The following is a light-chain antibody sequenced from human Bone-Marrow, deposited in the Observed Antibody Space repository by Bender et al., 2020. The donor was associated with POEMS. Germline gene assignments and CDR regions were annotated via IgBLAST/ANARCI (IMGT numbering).Light chain of an antibody. V-gene: IGLV2-8*01. CDR1: SSDVGGYNY. CDR2: EVS. J-gene: IGLJ1*01. CDR3: SSYAGSNNV. Sequence: QSALTQPASVSGSPGQSITISCTGTSSDVGGYNYVSWYQQHPGRAPKVIIYEVSKRPSGVPARFSGSKSDNSASLTVSGLQPEDEADYYCSSYAGSNNVFGSGTKVTVL.